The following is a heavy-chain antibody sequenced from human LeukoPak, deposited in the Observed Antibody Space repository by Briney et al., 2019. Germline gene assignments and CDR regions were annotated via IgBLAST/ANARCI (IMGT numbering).Heavy chain of an antibody. CDR3: AKDSGIAAAGIHTR. J-gene: IGHJ4*02. CDR1: GFTFSGSA. CDR2: IRSKANSYAT. D-gene: IGHD6-13*01. V-gene: IGHV3-73*01. Sequence: GGSLRLSCTASGFTFSGSAMHWVRQASGKGLEWVGRIRSKANSYATVYAASVKGRFTISRDNSKNTLYLQMNSLRAEDTAVYYCAKDSGIAAAGIHTRWGQGTLVTVSS.